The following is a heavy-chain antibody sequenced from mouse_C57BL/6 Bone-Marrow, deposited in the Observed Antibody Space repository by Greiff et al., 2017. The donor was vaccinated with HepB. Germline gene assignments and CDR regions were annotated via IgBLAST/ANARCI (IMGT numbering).Heavy chain of an antibody. CDR2: IYPGDGDT. CDR3: ARDYYGSSFAY. CDR1: GYAFSSSW. Sequence: VQRVESGPELVKPGASVKISCKASGYAFSSSWMNWVKQRPGKGLEWIGRIYPGDGDTNYNGKFKGKATLTADKSSSTAYMQLSSLTSEDSAVYFCARDYYGSSFAYWGQGTLVTVSA. J-gene: IGHJ3*01. V-gene: IGHV1-82*01. D-gene: IGHD1-1*01.